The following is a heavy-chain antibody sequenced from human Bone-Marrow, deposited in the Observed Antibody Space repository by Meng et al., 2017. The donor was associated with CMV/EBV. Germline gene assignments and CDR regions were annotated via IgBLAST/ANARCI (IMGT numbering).Heavy chain of an antibody. D-gene: IGHD3-10*01. CDR3: ARRRSSGGWFDP. Sequence: SETLSLTCAVYGGSFSGYYWSWIRQPPGKGLEWIGEINHSGSTNYNPSLKSRVTISVDTSKNQFFLKLSSVTAADTAVYYCARRRSSGGWFDPWGQGTLVTVSS. V-gene: IGHV4-34*01. CDR1: GGSFSGYY. J-gene: IGHJ5*02. CDR2: INHSGST.